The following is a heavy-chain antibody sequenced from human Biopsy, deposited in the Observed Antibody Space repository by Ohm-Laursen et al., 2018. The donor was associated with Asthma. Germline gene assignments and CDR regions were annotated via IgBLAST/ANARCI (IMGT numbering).Heavy chain of an antibody. Sequence: SLRLSCAASGFSFSDYYMTWMRQAPGEGLEWVSSISSSGSTTYPAESVKGRFTISRDNAQKSLFLQMGSLRAEDTAIYYCARVFESSEWGPFYHFGLDVWGQGNPGHRLL. V-gene: IGHV3-11*01. D-gene: IGHD6-25*01. CDR1: GFSFSDYY. CDR3: ARVFESSEWGPFYHFGLDV. CDR2: ISSSGSTT. J-gene: IGHJ6*02.